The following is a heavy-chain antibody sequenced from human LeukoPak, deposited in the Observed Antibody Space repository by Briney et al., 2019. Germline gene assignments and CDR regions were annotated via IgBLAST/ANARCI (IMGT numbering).Heavy chain of an antibody. CDR3: AKDLDSSGDYSYRY. CDR1: GFTFSRYA. D-gene: IGHD3-22*01. CDR2: ISTSGNT. V-gene: IGHV3-23*01. J-gene: IGHJ4*02. Sequence: GGSLRLSCAASGFTFSRYAMNWVRQAPGKGLEWVSLISTSGNTHYADSVEGRFTISRDNSKNTLYLQMNSLRAEDTAVYHCAKDLDSSGDYSYRYWGQGTLVTVSS.